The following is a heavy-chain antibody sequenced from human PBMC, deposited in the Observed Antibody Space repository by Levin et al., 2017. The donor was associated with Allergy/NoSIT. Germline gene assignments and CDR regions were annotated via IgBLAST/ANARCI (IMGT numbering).Heavy chain of an antibody. CDR3: AKIVLPDVMPYYFDY. V-gene: IGHV3-23*01. Sequence: LSLTCAASGFTFRSYAMTWVRQAPGKGLEWVSAISGSGATIYYADSVKGRFTISRDNSKNTLYLQMNSLRADDTAVYYCAKIVLPDVMPYYFDYWGQGSLVTVSS. D-gene: IGHD2-2*01. CDR2: ISGSGATI. J-gene: IGHJ4*02. CDR1: GFTFRSYA.